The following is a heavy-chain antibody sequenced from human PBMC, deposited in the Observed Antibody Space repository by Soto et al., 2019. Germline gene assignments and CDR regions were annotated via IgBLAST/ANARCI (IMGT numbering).Heavy chain of an antibody. CDR2: ISWNSGSI. V-gene: IGHV3-9*01. J-gene: IGHJ2*01. CDR3: AKVYSSSSYFDL. Sequence: DVQLVESGGGLVQPGRSLRLSCAASGFTFDDYAMHWVRQAPGKGLEWVSGISWNSGSIGYADSVKGRFTISRDNTKNSLYLQMNSLIAEDTALYYCAKVYSSSSYFDLWGRGTLVTVSS. D-gene: IGHD6-13*01. CDR1: GFTFDDYA.